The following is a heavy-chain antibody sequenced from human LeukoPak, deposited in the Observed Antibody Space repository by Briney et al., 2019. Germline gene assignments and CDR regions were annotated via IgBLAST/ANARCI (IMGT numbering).Heavy chain of an antibody. CDR1: GGSISSGDYY. V-gene: IGHV4-30-4*08. CDR3: PRMYYDFWSGYNRFDP. J-gene: IGHJ5*02. Sequence: PSETLSLTCTVSGGSISSGDYYWSWIRQPPGKGLEWIGYIYYSGSTYYNPFLKSRVTISVDTSKNQFSLKLSSVTAADTAVYYCPRMYYDFWSGYNRFDPWGQGTLVTVS. CDR2: IYYSGST. D-gene: IGHD3-3*01.